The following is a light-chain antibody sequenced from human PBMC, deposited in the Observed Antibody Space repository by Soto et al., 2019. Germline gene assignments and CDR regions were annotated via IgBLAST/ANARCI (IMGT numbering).Light chain of an antibody. Sequence: SALTQPASVSWSPGQPITISCTGTSSDVGGYNYVSWYQQHPGKAPKLMIYDGSNRPSGVSNRFSGSKSGNTASLTISGLQAEDEADYYCSSYTSSSPLFGGGTQLT. CDR1: SSDVGGYNY. CDR2: DGS. CDR3: SSYTSSSPL. J-gene: IGLJ2*01. V-gene: IGLV2-14*01.